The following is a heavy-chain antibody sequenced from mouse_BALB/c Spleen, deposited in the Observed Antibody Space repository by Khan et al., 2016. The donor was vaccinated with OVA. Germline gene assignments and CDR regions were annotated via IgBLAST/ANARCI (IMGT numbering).Heavy chain of an antibody. CDR1: GFSLTSYG. J-gene: IGHJ3*01. Sequence: QVQLKESGPGLVAPSQSLSITCTVSGFSLTSYGVSWVRQPPGKGLEWLGGIWGEGNTNYHSALISRLSISKDNSKSQVFLKLKSLQNDDTATYYCVKKGYYGYGNAWFAYWGQGTLVTVSA. V-gene: IGHV2-3*01. CDR2: IWGEGNT. D-gene: IGHD1-2*01. CDR3: VKKGYYGYGNAWFAY.